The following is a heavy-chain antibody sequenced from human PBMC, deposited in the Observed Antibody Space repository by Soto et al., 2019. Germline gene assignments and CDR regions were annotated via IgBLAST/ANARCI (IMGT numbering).Heavy chain of an antibody. Sequence: SVKVSCKASRGTFSSYAISWVRQAPGQGLEWMGGIIPIFGTANYAQKFQGRVTITADESTSTAYMELSSLRSEDTAVYYCARDLRYYDSSGYYYLDPWGQGTLVTVSS. CDR3: ARDLRYYDSSGYYYLDP. CDR2: IIPIFGTA. V-gene: IGHV1-69*13. CDR1: RGTFSSYA. J-gene: IGHJ5*02. D-gene: IGHD3-22*01.